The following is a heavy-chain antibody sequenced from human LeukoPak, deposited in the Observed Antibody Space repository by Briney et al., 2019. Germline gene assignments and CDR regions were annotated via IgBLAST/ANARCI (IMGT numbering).Heavy chain of an antibody. CDR1: GFTFNDYH. V-gene: IGHV3-7*01. CDR3: ARERDGRFFDY. Sequence: PGGSLRLSCAASGFTFNDYHMNWIRQAPGKGLEWVANINQDGSEKYFLDSVGGRFTISRDNAKNSLALQMNTLRAEDTAVYYCARERDGRFFDYWGQGTLVTVSP. CDR2: INQDGSEK. D-gene: IGHD5-24*01. J-gene: IGHJ4*02.